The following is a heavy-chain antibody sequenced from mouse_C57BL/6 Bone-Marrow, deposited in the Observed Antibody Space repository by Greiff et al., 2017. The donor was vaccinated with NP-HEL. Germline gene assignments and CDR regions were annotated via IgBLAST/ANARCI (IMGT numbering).Heavy chain of an antibody. CDR2: ISNGGGST. D-gene: IGHD2-1*01. V-gene: IGHV5-12*01. Sequence: EVHLVESGGGLVQPGGSLKLSCAASGFTFSDYYMYWVRQTPETRLEWVAYISNGGGSTYYPDTVKGRFTISSDNAKNTLYLQMSRLKSEDTAMYYCARRYYGIFDYWGQGTTLTVSS. CDR1: GFTFSDYY. J-gene: IGHJ2*01. CDR3: ARRYYGIFDY.